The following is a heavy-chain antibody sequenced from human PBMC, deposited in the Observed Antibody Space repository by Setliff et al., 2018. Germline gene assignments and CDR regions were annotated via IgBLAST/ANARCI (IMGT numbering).Heavy chain of an antibody. CDR3: ANRGYDGSGKYYTLYLDY. J-gene: IGHJ4*02. CDR2: VFYTEGT. Sequence: SETLSLICTVSGGSLTGTSNYWAWIRQPPGKGLEWIGSVFYTEGTHYNESLKSRLAISLDTSKNQFSLRLSSVTAADTAVYYCANRGYDGSGKYYTLYLDYWGQGTLVTVSS. CDR1: GGSLTGTSNY. D-gene: IGHD3-10*01. V-gene: IGHV4-39*01.